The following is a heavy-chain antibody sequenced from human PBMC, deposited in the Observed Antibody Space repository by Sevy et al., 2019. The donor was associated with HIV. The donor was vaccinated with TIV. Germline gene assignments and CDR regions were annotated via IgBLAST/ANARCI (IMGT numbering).Heavy chain of an antibody. J-gene: IGHJ3*02. D-gene: IGHD3-22*01. CDR3: ATDITMIVEGSGAFDI. Sequence: GGSLRLSCAASGFTFSSYAMHWVRQAPGKGLERVAVISYDGSNKYYADSVKGRFTISRDNSKNTLYLQMNSLRAEDTAVYYCATDITMIVEGSGAFDIWGQGTMVTVSS. CDR1: GFTFSSYA. CDR2: ISYDGSNK. V-gene: IGHV3-30-3*01.